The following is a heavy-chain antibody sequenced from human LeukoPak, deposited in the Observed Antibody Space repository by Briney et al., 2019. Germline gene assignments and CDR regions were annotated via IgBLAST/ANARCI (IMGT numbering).Heavy chain of an antibody. Sequence: SETLSLTCAIYGGSFSGYYWSWIRQPPGKGLEWIGETNNSGSTNYNTSLKSRVTISVDTSKNQFSLKVRSVTAGDTAAYYCARLMVKGAPRAVGYMDVWGKGTTVTVSS. J-gene: IGHJ6*03. D-gene: IGHD2-8*01. CDR2: TNNSGST. V-gene: IGHV4-34*01. CDR1: GGSFSGYY. CDR3: ARLMVKGAPRAVGYMDV.